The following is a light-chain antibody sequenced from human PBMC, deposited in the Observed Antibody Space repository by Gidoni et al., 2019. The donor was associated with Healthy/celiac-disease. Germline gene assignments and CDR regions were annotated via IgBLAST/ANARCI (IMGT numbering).Light chain of an antibody. Sequence: SYELTQPPPGSVTPGQTARITCSGDALPKQYAYWYQQKPGQAPVLVIYKDSERPSGIPERFSGSSSGSTVTLTISGVQAEDEADYYCQSADSSGTHVVFGGGTKLTVL. V-gene: IGLV3-25*03. CDR3: QSADSSGTHVV. CDR2: KDS. CDR1: ALPKQY. J-gene: IGLJ2*01.